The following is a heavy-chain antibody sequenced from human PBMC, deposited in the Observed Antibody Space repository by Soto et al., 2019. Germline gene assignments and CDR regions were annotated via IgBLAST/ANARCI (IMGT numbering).Heavy chain of an antibody. Sequence: SVKVSCKASGGTFSSYAISWVRQAPGQGLEWMGGIIPIFGTANYAQKFQGRVTITADESTSTAYMELSSLRSEDTAVYYCARDRSPYYYDSSGYYYPFDYWGQGTLVTVSS. J-gene: IGHJ4*02. CDR1: GGTFSSYA. CDR2: IIPIFGTA. V-gene: IGHV1-69*13. CDR3: ARDRSPYYYDSSGYYYPFDY. D-gene: IGHD3-22*01.